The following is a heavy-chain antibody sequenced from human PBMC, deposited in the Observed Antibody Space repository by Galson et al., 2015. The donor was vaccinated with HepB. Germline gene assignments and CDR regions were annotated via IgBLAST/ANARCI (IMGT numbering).Heavy chain of an antibody. Sequence: SVKVSCKASGYTFTGYYMHWVRQAPGQGLEWMGRINPNSGGTNYAQKFQGRVTMTRDTSISTAYMELSRLRSDDTAVYYCARDSSSWYTPFYYYYYYMDVWGKGTTVTVSS. CDR2: INPNSGGT. CDR1: GYTFTGYY. J-gene: IGHJ6*03. CDR3: ARDSSSWYTPFYYYYYYMDV. V-gene: IGHV1-2*06. D-gene: IGHD6-13*01.